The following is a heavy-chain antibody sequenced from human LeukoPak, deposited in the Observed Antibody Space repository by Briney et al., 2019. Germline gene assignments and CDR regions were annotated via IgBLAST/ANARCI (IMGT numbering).Heavy chain of an antibody. CDR1: GFTFSSYS. J-gene: IGHJ4*02. CDR3: ARLDYYDSSGYYYRAGDY. Sequence: GGSLRLSCAASGFTFSSYSMNWVRQAPGKGLEWVSSISSSSSYIYYADSVKGRFTISRDNAKSSLYLQMNSLRAEDTAVYYCARLDYYDSSGYYYRAGDYWGQGTLVTVSS. V-gene: IGHV3-21*01. D-gene: IGHD3-22*01. CDR2: ISSSSSYI.